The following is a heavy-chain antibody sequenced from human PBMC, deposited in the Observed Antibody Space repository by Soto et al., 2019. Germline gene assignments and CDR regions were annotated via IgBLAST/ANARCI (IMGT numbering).Heavy chain of an antibody. CDR1: GFTFSSYV. Sequence: EVQLLESGGGLVQPGGSLRLSCAASGFTFSSYVMSWVRQAPGKGLEWVSGISGSGGSTYYADSVKGRFTISRDNSKNTRYLQMNRLRAADTAVYYSAKVPSDFWSGYSPPLYFDYWGQGTLVTVSS. D-gene: IGHD3-3*01. CDR3: AKVPSDFWSGYSPPLYFDY. J-gene: IGHJ4*02. CDR2: ISGSGGST. V-gene: IGHV3-23*01.